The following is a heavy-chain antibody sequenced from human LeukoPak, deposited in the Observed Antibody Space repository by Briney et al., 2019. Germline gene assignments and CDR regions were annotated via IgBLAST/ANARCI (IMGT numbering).Heavy chain of an antibody. D-gene: IGHD1-26*01. V-gene: IGHV3-11*06. J-gene: IGHJ4*02. Sequence: SVKGRFTISGDNAKNSLYLQMHSLRDEDTAVYYCARRYSGSLRYFDYWGQGTLVAVSS. CDR3: ARRYSGSLRYFDY.